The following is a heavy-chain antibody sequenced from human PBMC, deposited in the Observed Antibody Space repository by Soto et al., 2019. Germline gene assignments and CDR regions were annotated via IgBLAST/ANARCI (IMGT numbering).Heavy chain of an antibody. Sequence: PSETLSLTCTVSGGSVSSGSYYWSWIRQPPGKGLEWIGYIYYGGSTNYNPSLKSRVTISVDTSKNQFSLKLTSVTAADTAVYYCAIKHNIVGDTDWFDPWGQGTLVTVSS. D-gene: IGHD1-26*01. CDR3: AIKHNIVGDTDWFDP. CDR2: IYYGGST. CDR1: GGSVSSGSYY. V-gene: IGHV4-61*01. J-gene: IGHJ5*02.